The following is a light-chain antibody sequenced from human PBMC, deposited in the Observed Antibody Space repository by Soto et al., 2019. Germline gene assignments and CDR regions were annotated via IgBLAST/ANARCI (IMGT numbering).Light chain of an antibody. CDR3: QQRSSWPPPT. Sequence: EIVLTQSPGTLSLSPGERATLSCRASQSVGNSLAWYQERPVQAPRLLIYDASNRATGIPPRFSGSGSGTDFTLTISSLEPEDFAVYYCQQRSSWPPPTFGGGTKVDIK. V-gene: IGKV3-11*01. CDR2: DAS. CDR1: QSVGNS. J-gene: IGKJ4*01.